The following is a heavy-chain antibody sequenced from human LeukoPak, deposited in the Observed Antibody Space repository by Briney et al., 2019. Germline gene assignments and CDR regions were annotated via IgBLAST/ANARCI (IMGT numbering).Heavy chain of an antibody. CDR3: ARVNDFWSGYSPDY. J-gene: IGHJ4*02. CDR1: GFTFSDYY. D-gene: IGHD3-3*01. V-gene: IGHV3-11*01. Sequence: GRSLRLSCAASGFTFSDYYMSWIRQAPGKGLEWVSYISSSGSTIYYADSVKGRFTISRDNAKNSLYLQMNSLRAEDTAVYYCARVNDFWSGYSPDYWGQGTLVTVSS. CDR2: ISSSGSTI.